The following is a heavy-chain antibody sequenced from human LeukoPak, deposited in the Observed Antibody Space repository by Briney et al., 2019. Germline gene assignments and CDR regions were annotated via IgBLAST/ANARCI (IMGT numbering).Heavy chain of an antibody. V-gene: IGHV3-30*18. J-gene: IGHJ4*02. Sequence: GGSLRLSCAASGFTFSSYGMHWVRQAPGKGLEWVAVISYDGSNKYYADSVKGRFTISRDNSKNTLYLQMNSLRAEDTAVYYCAKDSVVRASDYWGQGTLVTVSS. CDR2: ISYDGSNK. CDR1: GFTFSSYG. D-gene: IGHD3-10*01. CDR3: AKDSVVRASDY.